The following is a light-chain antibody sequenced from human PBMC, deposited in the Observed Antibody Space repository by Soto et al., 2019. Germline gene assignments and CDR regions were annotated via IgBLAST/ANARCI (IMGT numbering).Light chain of an antibody. CDR2: DVS. CDR3: SSYTSSSTRV. J-gene: IGLJ1*01. V-gene: IGLV2-14*01. Sequence: QPVLTQPASVSGSPGQSITISCTGTSSDVGGYNYVSWYQQHPGKAPKLMIYDVSNRPSGVSNRFSGSKSGNTASLTISELQAEDEADYYCSSYTSSSTRVFGTGTKVTVL. CDR1: SSDVGGYNY.